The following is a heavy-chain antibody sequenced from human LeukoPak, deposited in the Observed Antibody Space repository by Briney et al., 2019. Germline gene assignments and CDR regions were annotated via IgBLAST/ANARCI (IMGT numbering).Heavy chain of an antibody. J-gene: IGHJ4*02. D-gene: IGHD1-26*01. V-gene: IGHV3-23*01. CDR3: AKGAFTGSYYYFDY. Sequence: GGSLRLSCAASGFTFSSYAMSWVRQAPGNGLEWVSAISGGGGSTYYADSVKGWFTISRDNSKNTLYLQMNSLRAEDTAVYYCAKGAFTGSYYYFDYWGQGTLVTVSS. CDR1: GFTFSSYA. CDR2: ISGGGGST.